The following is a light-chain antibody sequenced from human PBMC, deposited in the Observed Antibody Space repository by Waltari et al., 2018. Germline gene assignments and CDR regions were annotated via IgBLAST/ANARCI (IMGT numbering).Light chain of an antibody. CDR3: QQSYSTPVA. CDR2: AAS. V-gene: IGKV1-39*01. J-gene: IGKJ1*01. Sequence: DIEMTQSPSSLSASVGDRVNITCRASQSISSYLNWYPQKPGKAPKLLIYAASSLQSGVPSRFSGSGSGTDFTLTISSLQPEDFATYYCQQSYSTPVAFGQGTKVEIK. CDR1: QSISSY.